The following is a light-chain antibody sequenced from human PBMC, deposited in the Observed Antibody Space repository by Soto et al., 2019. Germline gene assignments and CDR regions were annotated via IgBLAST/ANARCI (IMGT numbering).Light chain of an antibody. Sequence: ERARTQTQFSLWLSHVASATLSWSASQSVSSKLAWYQQRPGQAPRLLIYGASTRASGVPDRFSGSGSGTEFILTISSLQSEDSAVYYCQQRSNWPPITFGPRRLLEVK. J-gene: IGKJ5*01. CDR1: QSVSSK. V-gene: IGKV3-15*01. CDR2: GAS. CDR3: QQRSNWPPIT.